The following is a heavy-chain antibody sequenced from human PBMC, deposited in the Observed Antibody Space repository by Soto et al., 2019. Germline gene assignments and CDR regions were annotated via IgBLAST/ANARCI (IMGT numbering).Heavy chain of an antibody. J-gene: IGHJ4*02. D-gene: IGHD1-26*01. CDR1: GFSFSDHY. CDR2: IRNKANGYTT. Sequence: PGGSLRLSCAASGFSFSDHYMDWVRQAPGTGLEWLGRIRNKANGYTTEYAASVRGRISISRDDAKNSLFLQVTNVKIEDTAVYFCAKEATNDQWELLHFDSWGQGNLVTVSS. CDR3: AKEATNDQWELLHFDS. V-gene: IGHV3-72*01.